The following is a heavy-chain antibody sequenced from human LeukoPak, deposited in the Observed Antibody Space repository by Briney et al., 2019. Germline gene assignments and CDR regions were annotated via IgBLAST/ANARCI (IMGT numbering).Heavy chain of an antibody. CDR1: GYTFTGYY. D-gene: IGHD3-22*01. CDR3: ARDRSSGYYTNDAFDI. J-gene: IGHJ3*02. CDR2: INPNSGGT. V-gene: IGHV1-2*02. Sequence: ASVKVSCKASGYTFTGYYMHSVRQAPGQGLEWMGWINPNSGGTNYAQKFQGRVTMTRDTSISTAYMELSRLRSDDTAVYYCARDRSSGYYTNDAFDIWGQGTMVTVSS.